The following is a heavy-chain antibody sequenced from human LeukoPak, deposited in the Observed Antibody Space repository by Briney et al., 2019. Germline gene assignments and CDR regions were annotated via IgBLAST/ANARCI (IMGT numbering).Heavy chain of an antibody. CDR1: GFTFSSYA. V-gene: IGHV3-33*08. CDR3: ARDGYNDAFDI. D-gene: IGHD1-14*01. CDR2: IWYDGSNT. J-gene: IGHJ3*02. Sequence: PGGSLRLSCAASGFTFSSYAMSWVRQAPGKGLEWVAVIWYDGSNTYYADSVKGRFTISRDNSKNTLYLQMSSLRAEDTAVYYCARDGYNDAFDIWGQGTMVTVSS.